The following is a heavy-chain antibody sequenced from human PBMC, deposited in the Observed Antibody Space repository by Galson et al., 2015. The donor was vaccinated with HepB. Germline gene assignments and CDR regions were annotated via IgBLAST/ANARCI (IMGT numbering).Heavy chain of an antibody. CDR3: VKGGYCSGGSCYSPFDY. V-gene: IGHV3-64D*06. D-gene: IGHD2-15*01. Sequence: SLRLSCAASGFTFSSYAMHWVRQAPGKGLEYVSAISSNGGSTYYADSVKGRFTISRDNSKNTLYLQMSSLRAEDTAVYYCVKGGYCSGGSCYSPFDYWGQGTLVTVSS. J-gene: IGHJ4*02. CDR2: ISSNGGST. CDR1: GFTFSSYA.